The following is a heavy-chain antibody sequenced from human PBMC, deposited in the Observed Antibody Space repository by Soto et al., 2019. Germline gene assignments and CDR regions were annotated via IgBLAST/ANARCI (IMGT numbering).Heavy chain of an antibody. V-gene: IGHV4-31*03. CDR3: ARSGYSYGPNPLLY. CDR2: IYYSGST. Sequence: SETLTLTCTVSAGSISSGGSYWCWIRQHPGKGLEWIGYIYYSGSTYYNPSLKSRVTISVDTSKNQFSLKLSSVTAADTAVYYCARSGYSYGPNPLLYWGQGTLVTVS. CDR1: AGSISSGGSY. J-gene: IGHJ4*02. D-gene: IGHD5-18*01.